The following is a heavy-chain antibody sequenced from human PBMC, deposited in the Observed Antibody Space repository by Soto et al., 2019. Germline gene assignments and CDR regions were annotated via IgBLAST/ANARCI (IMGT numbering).Heavy chain of an antibody. CDR3: ERESEDLTSNFDY. CDR1: GFTFTRYS. D-gene: IGHD7-27*01. CDR2: ISSTTNYI. J-gene: IGHJ4*02. V-gene: IGHV3-21*06. Sequence: GARAVPCAASGFTFTRYSMNGVRQAPGKGLEWVSSISSTTNYIYYGDSMKGRFTISRDNAKNSLYLEMNSLRAEDTAVYYCERESEDLTSNFDYWGQGTPVTVYS.